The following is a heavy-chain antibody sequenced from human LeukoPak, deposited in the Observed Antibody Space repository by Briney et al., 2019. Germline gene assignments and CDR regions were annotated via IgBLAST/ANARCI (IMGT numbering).Heavy chain of an antibody. D-gene: IGHD3-22*01. Sequence: ASVKVSCKASGYTFTGYYMHWVRQAPGQGLEWMGWINPNSGGTNYAQKFQGRVTMTRDTSISTVYMELSSLRSEDTAVYYCARDRTGYYDSRGWFDPWGQGTLVTVSS. CDR3: ARDRTGYYDSRGWFDP. CDR2: INPNSGGT. J-gene: IGHJ5*02. V-gene: IGHV1-2*02. CDR1: GYTFTGYY.